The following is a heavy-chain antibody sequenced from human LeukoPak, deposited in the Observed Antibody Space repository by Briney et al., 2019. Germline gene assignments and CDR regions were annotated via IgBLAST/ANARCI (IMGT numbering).Heavy chain of an antibody. CDR1: GYIFTTHW. CDR3: ARFGLYYYDSSGYLDQTNWFDP. J-gene: IGHJ5*02. V-gene: IGHV5-51*01. CDR2: IYPGDSDT. D-gene: IGHD3-22*01. Sequence: GESLKISCKGSGYIFTTHWIGWVRQMPGKGLEWMGIIYPGDSDTRYSPSFQGQVTISADKSISTAYLQWSSLKASDTAMYYCARFGLYYYDSSGYLDQTNWFDPWGQGTLVTVSS.